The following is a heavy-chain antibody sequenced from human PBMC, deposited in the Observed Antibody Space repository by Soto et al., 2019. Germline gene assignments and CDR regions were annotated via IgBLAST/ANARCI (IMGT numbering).Heavy chain of an antibody. CDR3: ARDLAMGIMIFGVVIIGGWFDH. Sequence: QVQLVESGGGVVQPGRSLRLSCAASGFTFSSYGMHWVRQAPGKGLEWVAVIWYDGSNKYYADSVKGRFTISRDNSKNTLDLQRNSRRAEETAVYYCARDLAMGIMIFGVVIIGGWFDHWGQGTLVTVSS. J-gene: IGHJ5*02. CDR2: IWYDGSNK. D-gene: IGHD3-3*01. CDR1: GFTFSSYG. V-gene: IGHV3-33*01.